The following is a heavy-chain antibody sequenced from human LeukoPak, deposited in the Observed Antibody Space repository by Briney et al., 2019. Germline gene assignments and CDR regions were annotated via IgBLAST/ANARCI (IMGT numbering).Heavy chain of an antibody. J-gene: IGHJ3*02. Sequence: PGGSLRLSCAASGLPFSSYAMSWVRQAPGKGLEWVSFISVSGGTTYYADSVKGRFTISRDNSKNTLYLQMNSLRAEDTALYYCAKDHLPYSSSWYVAFDIWGQGTMVTVSS. D-gene: IGHD6-13*01. CDR3: AKDHLPYSSSWYVAFDI. CDR1: GLPFSSYA. CDR2: ISVSGGTT. V-gene: IGHV3-23*01.